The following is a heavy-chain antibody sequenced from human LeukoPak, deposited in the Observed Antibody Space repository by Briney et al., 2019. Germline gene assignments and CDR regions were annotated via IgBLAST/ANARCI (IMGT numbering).Heavy chain of an antibody. D-gene: IGHD2-15*01. Sequence: GASVKVSCKPSGYSFINYSITWVRQAPGQGLEWMGWVSAYADNTNYVQKFQGRVSMTTDTSTNTAYMELRSLRPDDTAVYYCARDRIGCHGFDFWGQGTLVTVSS. CDR2: VSAYADNT. V-gene: IGHV1-18*01. J-gene: IGHJ4*02. CDR3: ARDRIGCHGFDF. CDR1: GYSFINYS.